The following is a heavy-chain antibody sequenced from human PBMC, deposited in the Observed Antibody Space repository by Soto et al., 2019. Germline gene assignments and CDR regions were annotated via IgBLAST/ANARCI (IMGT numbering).Heavy chain of an antibody. CDR2: IDSDGNST. Sequence: EVQLVESGGGLVQPGGSLRLSCAASGLTFSSYWMHWVRQVPGKGLVWVSHIDSDGNSTTYADSVKGRFTISRDNAKNTVYLQMNSLRAEDTAVYYCVRDDVGVGIDYWGLGTLVTVSS. V-gene: IGHV3-74*03. CDR3: VRDDVGVGIDY. CDR1: GLTFSSYW. J-gene: IGHJ4*02. D-gene: IGHD2-8*01.